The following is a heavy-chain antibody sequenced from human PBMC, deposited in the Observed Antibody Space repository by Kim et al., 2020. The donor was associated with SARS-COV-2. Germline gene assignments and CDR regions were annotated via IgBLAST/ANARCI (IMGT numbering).Heavy chain of an antibody. Sequence: PSLKSRVTISVDTSKNQFSRKLSSVTAADTAVYYCARGRYSYGWVQGMDVWGQGTTVTVSS. V-gene: IGHV4-34*01. D-gene: IGHD5-18*01. CDR3: ARGRYSYGWVQGMDV. J-gene: IGHJ6*02.